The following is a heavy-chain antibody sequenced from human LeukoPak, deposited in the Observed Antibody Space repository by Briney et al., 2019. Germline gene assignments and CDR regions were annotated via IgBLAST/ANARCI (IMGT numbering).Heavy chain of an antibody. CDR3: ARVAYTYVFDF. Sequence: GGSLRLSCAASGFSFSLYGMNWVRQAPGKGLEWVASISPSSTYTSYGDAVKGRFTISRDDTTNSVHLQMNSLGPEDTAVYYCARVAYTYVFDFWGQGTLLTVSS. CDR1: GFSFSLYG. CDR2: ISPSSTYT. D-gene: IGHD3-16*01. V-gene: IGHV3-21*01. J-gene: IGHJ4*02.